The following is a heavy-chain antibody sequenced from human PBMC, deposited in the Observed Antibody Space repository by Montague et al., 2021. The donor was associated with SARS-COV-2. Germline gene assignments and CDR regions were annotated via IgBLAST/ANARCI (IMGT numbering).Heavy chain of an antibody. Sequence: SLRLSCAASGFTFSSFTMSWVRLAPGKGLEWVSTISGSGGSTWYADSVKGRFTISRDNSKSTLFLQMNSLRAEDTALYYCTGADNYGSWGRGTLVTVPS. D-gene: IGHD4-17*01. CDR2: ISGSGGST. V-gene: IGHV3-23*01. CDR3: TGADNYGS. CDR1: GFTFSSFT. J-gene: IGHJ5*02.